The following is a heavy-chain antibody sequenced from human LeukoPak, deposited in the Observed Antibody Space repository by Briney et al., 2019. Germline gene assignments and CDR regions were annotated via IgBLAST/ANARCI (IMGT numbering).Heavy chain of an antibody. CDR1: GFTFSSYA. J-gene: IGHJ4*02. V-gene: IGHV3-30*04. CDR3: ARMVGPNPYFDY. Sequence: PGGSLRLSCAASGFTFSSYAMHWVRQAPGKGLEWVAVISYDGSNKYYADSVKGRFTISRDNPKNTLYLQMNSLRAEDTAVYYCARMVGPNPYFDYWGQGTLVTVSS. CDR2: ISYDGSNK. D-gene: IGHD2-15*01.